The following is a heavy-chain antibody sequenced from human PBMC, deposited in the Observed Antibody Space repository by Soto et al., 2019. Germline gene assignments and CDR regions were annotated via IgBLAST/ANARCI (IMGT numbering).Heavy chain of an antibody. J-gene: IGHJ4*02. CDR3: ARSSYAEAYFDY. CDR1: GYTFTGYY. V-gene: IGHV1-2*02. D-gene: IGHD2-2*01. CDR2: INPNSGGT. Sequence: SVEVSFKASGYTFTGYYMHWVRQAPGQGLEWMGWINPNSGGTNYAQKFQGRVTMTRDTSISTAYMELSRLRSDDTAVYYCARSSYAEAYFDYWGQGTLVTVSS.